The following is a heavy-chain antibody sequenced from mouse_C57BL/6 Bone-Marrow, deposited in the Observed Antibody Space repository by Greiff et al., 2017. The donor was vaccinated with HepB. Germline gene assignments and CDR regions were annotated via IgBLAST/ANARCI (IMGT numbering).Heavy chain of an antibody. CDR3: TGGLGRNAMDY. J-gene: IGHJ4*01. D-gene: IGHD4-1*01. CDR2: IDPENGDT. Sequence: VQLQQSGAELVRPGASVKLSCTASGFNIKDDYMHWVKQRPEQGLEWIGWIDPENGDTEYASKFQGQATITADTSSNTAYLQLSILTSEDTAVYYCTGGLGRNAMDYWGQGTSVTVSS. V-gene: IGHV14-4*01. CDR1: GFNIKDDY.